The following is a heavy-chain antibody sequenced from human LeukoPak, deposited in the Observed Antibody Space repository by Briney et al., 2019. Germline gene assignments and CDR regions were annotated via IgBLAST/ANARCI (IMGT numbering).Heavy chain of an antibody. D-gene: IGHD6-6*01. CDR3: ARGRIAAREIDY. J-gene: IGHJ4*02. Sequence: SETLSLTCAVYGGSFSGYYWSWIRQPPGKGLEWIGEISHTGITNYNPSLKSRVTMSVDTSKNQFSLKLSFVTAADTAVYYCARGRIAAREIDYWGQGTLVTVSS. CDR2: ISHTGIT. V-gene: IGHV4-34*01. CDR1: GGSFSGYY.